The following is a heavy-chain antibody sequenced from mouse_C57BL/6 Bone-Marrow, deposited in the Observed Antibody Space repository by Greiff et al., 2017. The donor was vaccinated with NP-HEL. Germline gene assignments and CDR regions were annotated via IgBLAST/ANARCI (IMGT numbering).Heavy chain of an antibody. CDR1: GYTFISYG. J-gene: IGHJ2*01. CDR2: IYPRSGNT. CDR3: ARENFYFDY. Sequence: VKLMESGAELARPGASVKLSCKASGYTFISYGISWVKQRTGQGLEWIGEIYPRSGNTYYNEKFKGKATLTADKSSSTAYMELRSLTSEDSAVYFCARENFYFDYWGQGTTLTVSS. V-gene: IGHV1-81*01.